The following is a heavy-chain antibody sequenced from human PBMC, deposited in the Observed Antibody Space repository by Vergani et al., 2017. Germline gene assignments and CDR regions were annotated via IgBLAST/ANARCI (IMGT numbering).Heavy chain of an antibody. D-gene: IGHD2-15*01. V-gene: IGHV4-61*02. CDR3: ARSRPYCTSGSCPAI. Sequence: QLQESGPGLVKPSETLSLTCIVSGHSINNGNYSWGWIRQPAGKGPEWIGHIHTGGSTDLNPSFKSRVSISVDTSKSQFSLKLNSVTVADTAVYYCARSRPYCTSGSCPAIWGQGTLVTVSS. J-gene: IGHJ4*02. CDR1: GHSINNGNYS. CDR2: IHTGGST.